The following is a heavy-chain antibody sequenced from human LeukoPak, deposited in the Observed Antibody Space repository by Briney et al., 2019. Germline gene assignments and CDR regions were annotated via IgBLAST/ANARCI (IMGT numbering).Heavy chain of an antibody. CDR1: WFHFSSHA. CDR2: VNTGNGNT. J-gene: IGHJ4*02. Sequence: GASGKGSFKASWFHFSSHAMEWGRPAPGQRVGWIGLVNTGNGNTKYSKKVHDRINITRDTSASTAYMELRSLRSEDTAAYYCARDDSSGWYLFDYWGQGTLVTVSS. V-gene: IGHV1-3*04. CDR3: ARDDSSGWYLFDY. D-gene: IGHD6-19*01.